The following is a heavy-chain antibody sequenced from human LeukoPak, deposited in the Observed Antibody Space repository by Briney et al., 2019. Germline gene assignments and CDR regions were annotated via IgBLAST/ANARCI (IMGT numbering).Heavy chain of an antibody. V-gene: IGHV1-8*01. CDR3: ARALCRSSLHPSCVWTLDY. CDR2: MNPNSGNT. CDR1: GYTFTSYD. Sequence: GASVKVSCKASGYTFTSYDINWVRQATGQGLEWMGWMNPNSGNTGYAQRFQGRVTMTRNTSISTAYMELSSLRSEDTAVYYCARALCRSSLHPSCVWTLDYWGQGTLVTVSS. J-gene: IGHJ4*02. D-gene: IGHD2-2*01.